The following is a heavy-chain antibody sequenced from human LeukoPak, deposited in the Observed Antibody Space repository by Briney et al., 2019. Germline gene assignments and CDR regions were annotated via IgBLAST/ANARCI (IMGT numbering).Heavy chain of an antibody. Sequence: ASVKVSCKASGYTFTSYDINWVRQATGQGLEWMGWMNPNSGNTGYAQKFQGRVTITRNTSISTAYMELSSLRSEDTAVYYCARDRITMVRGFIDYWGQGTLVTVSS. CDR2: MNPNSGNT. CDR1: GYTFTSYD. D-gene: IGHD3-10*01. J-gene: IGHJ4*02. V-gene: IGHV1-8*03. CDR3: ARDRITMVRGFIDY.